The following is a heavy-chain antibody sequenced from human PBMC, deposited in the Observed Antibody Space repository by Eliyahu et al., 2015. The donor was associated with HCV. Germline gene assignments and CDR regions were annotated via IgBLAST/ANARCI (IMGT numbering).Heavy chain of an antibody. D-gene: IGHD2-21*01. CDR2: ISPRGGDT. CDR1: GYTFTSYY. Sequence: QLQLVQSGAEVKKPGASVKVSCQASGYTFTSYYIHWVRQGPGQGLEWMGIISPRGGDTNYAQKFRGRVTMTRDTSTNTVFMELSSLKSEDTAIYYCAREAVAGTYYYGQDVWGQGTTVNVSS. J-gene: IGHJ6*02. CDR3: AREAVAGTYYYGQDV. V-gene: IGHV1-46*01.